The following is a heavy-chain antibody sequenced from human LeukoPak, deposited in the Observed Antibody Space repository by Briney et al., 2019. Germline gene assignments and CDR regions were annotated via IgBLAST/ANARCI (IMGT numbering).Heavy chain of an antibody. CDR1: GFTFSDYW. CDR2: INSDGRST. V-gene: IGHV3-74*01. J-gene: IGHJ4*02. Sequence: TGGSLRLSCEASGFTFSDYWMHWVRQAPGKGLVWVSRINSDGRSTTYADSVKGRFTVSRDNAKNTLYLQMNSLRAEDTAVYYCARHLSGVTGYTYGRGIDYWGQGTLVTVSS. D-gene: IGHD5-18*01. CDR3: ARHLSGVTGYTYGRGIDY.